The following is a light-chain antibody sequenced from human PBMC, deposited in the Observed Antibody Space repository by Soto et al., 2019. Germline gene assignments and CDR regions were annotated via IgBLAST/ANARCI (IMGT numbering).Light chain of an antibody. V-gene: IGLV3-21*02. CDR2: DDS. Sequence: SYELTQPPSVTEAPGQTARITSGGNNVGSKIVHWYQQKPGQAPVLVVYDDSDRPSGIRERFSGSNSGNTATLTISRVEAGDEADYYCQVWDSEGDNYVFGPGTKV. J-gene: IGLJ1*01. CDR1: NVGSKI. CDR3: QVWDSEGDNYV.